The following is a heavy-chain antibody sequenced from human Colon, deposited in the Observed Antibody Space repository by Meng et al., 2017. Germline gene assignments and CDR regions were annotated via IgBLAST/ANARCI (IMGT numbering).Heavy chain of an antibody. CDR2: INHGGGT. J-gene: IGHJ4*02. V-gene: IGHV4-34*01. D-gene: IGHD3-22*01. CDR3: ARVDFPGDFRDSSGLGL. Sequence: RLKVVGARLLRPSEILSLTCTVYGGSFTDFYWSWVRQSPERGLEWIGEINHGGGTNYNPSLSSRVTISLDTSKNQFFLKMNSVTAADTAVYYCARVDFPGDFRDSSGLGLWGQGTLVTVSS. CDR1: GGSFTDFY.